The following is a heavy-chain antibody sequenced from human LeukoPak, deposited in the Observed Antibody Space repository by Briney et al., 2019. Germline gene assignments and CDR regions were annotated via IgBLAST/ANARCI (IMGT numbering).Heavy chain of an antibody. V-gene: IGHV1-18*01. Sequence: VASVKVSCKASGYTFTSYGISWVRQAPGQGLEWMRWISAYNGNTNYAQKLQGRVTMTTDTSTSTAYMELRSLRSDDTAVYYCARAHSLNDAFDIWGQGTMVTVSS. CDR3: ARAHSLNDAFDI. CDR2: ISAYNGNT. CDR1: GYTFTSYG. D-gene: IGHD6-13*01. J-gene: IGHJ3*02.